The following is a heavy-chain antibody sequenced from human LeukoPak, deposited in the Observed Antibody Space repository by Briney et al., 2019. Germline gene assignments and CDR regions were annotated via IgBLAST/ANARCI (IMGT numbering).Heavy chain of an antibody. V-gene: IGHV1-3*01. CDR1: GYTFTSYP. CDR2: INAGNGNT. J-gene: IGHJ4*02. D-gene: IGHD3-22*01. Sequence: ASVKVSCKASGYTFTSYPMHWVRQAPGQRLEWMGWINAGNGNTKYSQNFQGRVTITRDTSASTAYMELSSLRSEDTAVYYCARHPISITMIVVVFDYWGQGTLVTVSS. CDR3: ARHPISITMIVVVFDY.